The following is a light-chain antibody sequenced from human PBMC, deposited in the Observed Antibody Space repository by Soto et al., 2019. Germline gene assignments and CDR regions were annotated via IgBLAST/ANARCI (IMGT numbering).Light chain of an antibody. Sequence: QSVLTQPASVSGSPGQSIAISCTGTSSDVGSYNFVSWYQQHPGNAPKLLLYEVSNRPSGVSHRFSGSKSGNTASLTISGLHLEDEADYYCSSYTIGSTLVFGGGTKLTVL. J-gene: IGLJ2*01. CDR1: SSDVGSYNF. CDR2: EVS. CDR3: SSYTIGSTLV. V-gene: IGLV2-14*01.